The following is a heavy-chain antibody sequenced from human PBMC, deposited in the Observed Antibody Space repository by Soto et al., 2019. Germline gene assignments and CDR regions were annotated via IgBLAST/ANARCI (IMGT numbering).Heavy chain of an antibody. CDR3: ARETDTSMVHY. Sequence: QVQLVQSGAEVKKPGASVKVSCQTSGYNFSAYYFNWVRQAAGQGPEWMGWLNPRNGQTGYVQKFRVRVTMTRDTSIATVYLELSRLTYGDTAIYFCARETDTSMVHYWGPGTLVTVSS. J-gene: IGHJ4*02. CDR1: GYNFSAYY. V-gene: IGHV1-8*01. CDR2: LNPRNGQT. D-gene: IGHD5-18*01.